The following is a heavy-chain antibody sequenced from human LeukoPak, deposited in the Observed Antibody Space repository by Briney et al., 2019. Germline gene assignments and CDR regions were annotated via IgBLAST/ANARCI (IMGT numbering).Heavy chain of an antibody. CDR1: GFTFSPYS. J-gene: IGHJ4*02. Sequence: GGSLRLSCAASGFTFSPYSMNWVRQAPGKGLEWVAAISGGGDTIYYADSVKGRFTVSRDNAENSVYLQMNSVRAEDTAVYYCARDPIYSDHSDYYFDYWGQGTLVIVSS. D-gene: IGHD3-22*01. CDR3: ARDPIYSDHSDYYFDY. CDR2: ISGGGDTI. V-gene: IGHV3-48*04.